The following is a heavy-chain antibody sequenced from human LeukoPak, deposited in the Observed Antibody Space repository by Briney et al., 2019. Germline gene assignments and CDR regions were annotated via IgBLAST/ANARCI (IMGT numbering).Heavy chain of an antibody. D-gene: IGHD2-2*01. J-gene: IGHJ5*02. Sequence: GGSLRLSCAASGFTGRTNYMSWVRQAPGKGLKWGSVIYSGGSTYYADSVKGRFTISRDNSKNTLYLQMNSLRAEDTAVYYCARGGMPQGFDPWGQGTLVTVSS. V-gene: IGHV3-53*01. CDR3: ARGGMPQGFDP. CDR1: GFTGRTNY. CDR2: IYSGGST.